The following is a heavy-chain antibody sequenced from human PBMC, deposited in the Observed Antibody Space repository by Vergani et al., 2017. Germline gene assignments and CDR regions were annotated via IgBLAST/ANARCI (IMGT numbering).Heavy chain of an antibody. J-gene: IGHJ6*02. CDR3: TTGVLTYYDMLTGSNGMDV. V-gene: IGHV3-15*01. CDR2: IKSKTDGGTT. CDR1: GFTFSNAW. D-gene: IGHD3-9*01. Sequence: EVQLVESGGGLVKPGGSLRLSCAASGFTFSNAWMSWVRQAPGKGLEWVGRIKSKTDGGTTDYAAPVKGRFTISRDDSKNTLYLQMNSLKTEDTAVYYCTTGVLTYYDMLTGSNGMDVWGQGTTVTVSS.